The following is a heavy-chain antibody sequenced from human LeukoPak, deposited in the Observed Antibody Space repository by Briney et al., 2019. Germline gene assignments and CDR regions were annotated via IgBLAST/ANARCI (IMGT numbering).Heavy chain of an antibody. CDR2: IYSGGST. CDR3: ARDASQGTYYYGMDV. Sequence: GGSLRLSCAASGFTVSSNYMSWVRRAPGKGLAGVSVIYSGGSTYYADSVKGRFTISRDNAKNSLYLQMNSLRAEDTAVYYCARDASQGTYYYGMDVWGQGTTVTVSS. J-gene: IGHJ6*02. V-gene: IGHV3-66*01. D-gene: IGHD1-1*01. CDR1: GFTVSSNY.